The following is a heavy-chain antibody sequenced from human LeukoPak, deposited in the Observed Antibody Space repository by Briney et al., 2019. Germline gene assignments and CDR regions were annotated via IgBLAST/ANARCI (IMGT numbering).Heavy chain of an antibody. CDR3: ARDWGQRGYSYGPDDYYYGMDV. Sequence: SETLSLTCTVSGGSVSSGNYYWSWIRQPPGKGLEWIGYVFNSGSTNYNPSLKSRVGISVDKPKNQFSLKVSSVTAADTAVYYCARDWGQRGYSYGPDDYYYGMDVWGQGTTVTVSS. D-gene: IGHD5-18*01. J-gene: IGHJ6*02. CDR1: GGSVSSGNYY. CDR2: VFNSGST. V-gene: IGHV4-61*01.